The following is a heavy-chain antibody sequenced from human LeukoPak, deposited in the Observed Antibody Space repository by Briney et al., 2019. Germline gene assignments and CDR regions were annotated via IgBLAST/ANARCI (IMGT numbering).Heavy chain of an antibody. J-gene: IGHJ3*02. CDR3: AREDVDAFDI. CDR1: GFIFRSYE. V-gene: IGHV3-48*03. CDR2: IGRSGSLI. Sequence: PGGSLRLSCAASGFIFRSYEMNWVRQAPGKGLEWGSYIGRSGSLIFYADSVKGRFTISRDNIKNLLYLQMNSLRVEDTAVYYCAREDVDAFDIWGQGTMVTVSS.